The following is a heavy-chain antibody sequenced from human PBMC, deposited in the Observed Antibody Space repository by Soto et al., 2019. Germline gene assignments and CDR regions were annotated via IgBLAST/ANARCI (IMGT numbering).Heavy chain of an antibody. D-gene: IGHD4-17*01. V-gene: IGHV4-59*12. CDR1: GFSISSYY. CDR3: ASDEYGEIPFDP. Sequence: SETLSLTCTVSGFSISSYYWSWVRQPPGRRLEWIGEIYHSGSTDYNPSLKSRVTMSVDKSKNQFSLKLSSVTAADTAIYYCASDEYGEIPFDPWGQGTLVTVSS. CDR2: IYHSGST. J-gene: IGHJ5*02.